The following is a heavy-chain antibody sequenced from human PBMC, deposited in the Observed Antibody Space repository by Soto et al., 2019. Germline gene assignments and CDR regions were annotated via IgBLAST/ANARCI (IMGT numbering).Heavy chain of an antibody. CDR3: AREVAADGTFREDVFDI. Sequence: QVHLVQSGAEVKKPGSSVKVSCKAPGGTFSNHAINWVRQAPGQGLEWMGRIIPIFSTTNYAQTLQGRVTMTADESTITAYLELSSLKQDDTAVYYCAREVAADGTFREDVFDIWGQGTLVTFSS. J-gene: IGHJ3*02. V-gene: IGHV1-69*12. CDR2: IIPIFSTT. D-gene: IGHD6-13*01. CDR1: GGTFSNHA.